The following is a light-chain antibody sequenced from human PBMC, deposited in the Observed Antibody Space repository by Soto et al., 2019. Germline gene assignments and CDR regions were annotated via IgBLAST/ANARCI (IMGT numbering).Light chain of an antibody. CDR3: QKYAISPRT. J-gene: IGKJ1*01. CDR1: QIVTSNY. V-gene: IGKV3-20*01. CDR2: DAS. Sequence: EIVLTQSPGTLSLSPGERATLSCRASQIVTSNYLAWFQQKPGQAPRLLISDASIRATGIPDRFSGSGSGTDFTLTISRLEPEDFAMYYCQKYAISPRTFGQGTKVEIK.